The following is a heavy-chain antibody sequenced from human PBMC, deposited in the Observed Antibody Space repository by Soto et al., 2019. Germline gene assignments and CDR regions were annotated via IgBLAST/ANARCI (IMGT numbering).Heavy chain of an antibody. V-gene: IGHV4-31*03. CDR3: ARIVATYWNDFDY. Sequence: SETLSLTCTVSGGSISSGGYYWSWIRQHPGKGLEWIGYIYYSGSTYYNPFLKSRVTMTTDTSTSTAYMELRSLRSDDTAVYYCARIVATYWNDFDYWGQGTLVTVSS. CDR1: GGSISSGGYY. J-gene: IGHJ4*02. D-gene: IGHD5-12*01. CDR2: IYYSGST.